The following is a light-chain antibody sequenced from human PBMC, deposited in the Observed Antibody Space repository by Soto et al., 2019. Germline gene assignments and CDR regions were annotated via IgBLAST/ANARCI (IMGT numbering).Light chain of an antibody. Sequence: QSALTQPPSASGSPGQSVTFSCTGTSSDVGGYNYVYWYQQHPGKAPKLMIYEVSKRPSGVPDRFSGSKSGNTASLTVSGLQAEDEADYYCSSYAGSNVVFGGGTKLTVL. CDR3: SSYAGSNVV. V-gene: IGLV2-8*01. CDR2: EVS. J-gene: IGLJ2*01. CDR1: SSDVGGYNY.